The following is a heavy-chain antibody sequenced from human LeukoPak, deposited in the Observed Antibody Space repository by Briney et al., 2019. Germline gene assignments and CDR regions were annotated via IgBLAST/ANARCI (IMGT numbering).Heavy chain of an antibody. CDR2: VYYSGST. J-gene: IGHJ3*02. Sequence: SETLSLTCTVSGGSISSSSYYWGWIRQPPGKGLEWIGYVYYSGSTYYNPSLKSRVTISVDTSKNQFSLKLSSVTAADTAVYYCARVEYGEYAFDIWGQGTMVTVSS. V-gene: IGHV4-30-4*08. CDR3: ARVEYGEYAFDI. CDR1: GGSISSSSYY. D-gene: IGHD4-17*01.